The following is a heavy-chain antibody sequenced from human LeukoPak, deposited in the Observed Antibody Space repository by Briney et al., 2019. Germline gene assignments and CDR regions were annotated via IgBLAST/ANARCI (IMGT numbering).Heavy chain of an antibody. Sequence: PGGSLRLSCAASGFTYSTYGMSWVRQAPGKGLEWVSGISGSGTSINYAASVKDRFTISNDNPKNTLFLQMRSLGAEDTAVYFCARFGSETDFDYWGQGILVTVSS. CDR2: ISGSGTSI. J-gene: IGHJ4*02. CDR1: GFTYSTYG. D-gene: IGHD3-10*01. V-gene: IGHV3-23*01. CDR3: ARFGSETDFDY.